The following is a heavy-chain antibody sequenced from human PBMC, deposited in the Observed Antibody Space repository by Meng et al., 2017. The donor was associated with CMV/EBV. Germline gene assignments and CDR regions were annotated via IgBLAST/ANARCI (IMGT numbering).Heavy chain of an antibody. CDR3: ARAPSPLYCSSTSCYTGGMDV. D-gene: IGHD2-2*02. CDR1: GYTFTSYD. CDR2: MNPNSGNT. Sequence: ASVKVSCKASGYTFTSYDINWVRQATGQGLEWMGWMNPNSGNTGYAQKFQGRVTMTRNTSISTAYMELSSLRSEDTAVNYCARAPSPLYCSSTSCYTGGMDVWGQGTTVTVSS. J-gene: IGHJ6*02. V-gene: IGHV1-8*01.